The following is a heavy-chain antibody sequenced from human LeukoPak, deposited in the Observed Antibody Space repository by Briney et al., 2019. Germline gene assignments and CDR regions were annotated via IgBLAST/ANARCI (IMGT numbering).Heavy chain of an antibody. CDR3: PRVSSSSSGPFDY. CDR2: ISSNGGST. Sequence: PGGSLRLSCAASGFTFSSYAMHWVRQAPGKGLEYVSAISSNGGSTYYANSLKGRFTISRDNSKNTLYLQMGSLRAEDMAVYYCPRVSSSSSGPFDYWGQGTLVTVSS. D-gene: IGHD6-6*01. CDR1: GFTFSSYA. J-gene: IGHJ4*02. V-gene: IGHV3-64*01.